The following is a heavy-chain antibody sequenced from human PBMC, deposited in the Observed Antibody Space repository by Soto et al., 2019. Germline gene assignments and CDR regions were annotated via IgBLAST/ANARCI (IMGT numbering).Heavy chain of an antibody. Sequence: SETLSLACTVSGGSISRYFYIWVRQPPGKGLEWIGSVYYTGTTDYNPSLKSRVTISVDTSKTQFSLNLRSVTAADTAVYYCARDLAAVPRAFDYWGRGTLVTVSS. CDR1: GGSISRYF. D-gene: IGHD6-13*01. J-gene: IGHJ4*02. CDR3: ARDLAAVPRAFDY. CDR2: VYYTGTT. V-gene: IGHV4-59*01.